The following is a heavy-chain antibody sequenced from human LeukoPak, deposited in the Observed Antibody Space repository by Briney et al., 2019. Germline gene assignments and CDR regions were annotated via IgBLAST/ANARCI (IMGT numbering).Heavy chain of an antibody. CDR3: ARGVRAADY. V-gene: IGHV4-39*07. J-gene: IGHJ4*02. Sequence: SETLSLTCTVSGGSISSSSYYWGWIRQPPGKGLEWIGCIFYTGSTYCSPSLKSRVTISVDTSKNQFSLNLTSVTAADTAVYYCARGVRAADYWGQGTLVTVSS. CDR2: IFYTGST. D-gene: IGHD3-10*01. CDR1: GGSISSSSYY.